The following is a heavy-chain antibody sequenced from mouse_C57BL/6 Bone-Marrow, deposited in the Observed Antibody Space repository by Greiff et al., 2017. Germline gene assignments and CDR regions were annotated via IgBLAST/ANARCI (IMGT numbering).Heavy chain of an antibody. D-gene: IGHD2-1*01. CDR3: ARHYGNLWYFDV. CDR1: GFTFSDYG. V-gene: IGHV5-17*01. J-gene: IGHJ1*03. CDR2: ISSGSSTI. Sequence: EVQGVESGGGLVKPGGSLKLSCAASGFTFSDYGMHWVRQAPEKGLEWVAYISSGSSTIYYADTVKGRFTISRDNAKNTLFLQMTSLRSEDTAMYYCARHYGNLWYFDVWGTGTTVTVSS.